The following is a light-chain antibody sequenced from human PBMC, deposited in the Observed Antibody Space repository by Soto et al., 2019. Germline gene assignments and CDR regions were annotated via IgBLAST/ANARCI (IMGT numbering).Light chain of an antibody. CDR2: SAS. CDR3: LQRSNWLT. Sequence: DIQMTQSPSSLSASVGDRVTITCRASQRIRHDSGCDHHKAGKAPKRLTYSASRVDSGVPSRFSGSGAGTEFSLTISSLQPEDFATYYCLQRSNWLTFGGGTKVDIK. CDR1: QRIRHD. V-gene: IGKV1-17*01. J-gene: IGKJ4*01.